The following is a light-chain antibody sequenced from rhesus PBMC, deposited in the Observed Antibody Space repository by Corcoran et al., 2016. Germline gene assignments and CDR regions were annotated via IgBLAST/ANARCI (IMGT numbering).Light chain of an antibody. J-gene: IGKJ3*01. Sequence: DVVMTQSPLSLPITPGQPASISCRSTQSLVHSNGNTYLSWSQQKPGQRPRRQLYEVSHRDSGVPERFSGSGEGTEFTLKIGRVEAEDVGVYYCGQGTNVIFTFGPGTKLDIK. CDR1: QSLVHSNGNTY. CDR2: EVS. V-gene: IGKV2-65*01. CDR3: GQGTNVIFT.